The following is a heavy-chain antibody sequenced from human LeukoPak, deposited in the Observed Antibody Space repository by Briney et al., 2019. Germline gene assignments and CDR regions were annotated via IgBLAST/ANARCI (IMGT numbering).Heavy chain of an antibody. CDR1: GGSISSSNYY. CDR2: IYYSGGT. V-gene: IGHV4-39*01. CDR3: ARSYGSGSSAGY. Sequence: SETLSLTWTVSGGSISSSNYYWGWIRQPPGKGLEWIGSIYYSGGTYYNPSLKSRVTISVDTSKNQFSLKVSSVTAADTAVYYCARSYGSGSSAGYWGQGTLVTVSS. D-gene: IGHD3-10*01. J-gene: IGHJ4*02.